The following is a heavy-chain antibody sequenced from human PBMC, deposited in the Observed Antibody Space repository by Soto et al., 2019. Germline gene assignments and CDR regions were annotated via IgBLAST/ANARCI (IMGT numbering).Heavy chain of an antibody. CDR1: GGSFSGYY. J-gene: IGHJ5*02. CDR3: ASKWSDSWNWLDP. Sequence: QVQLQQWGAGLLKPSETLSLTCAVYGGSFSGYYWSWIRQPPGKGLEWIGEINHSGSTNYNPSLKSRVTISVDTSKNQFSLKLSSVTAADTAVYYCASKWSDSWNWLDPWGQGTLVTVSS. V-gene: IGHV4-34*01. D-gene: IGHD6-13*01. CDR2: INHSGST.